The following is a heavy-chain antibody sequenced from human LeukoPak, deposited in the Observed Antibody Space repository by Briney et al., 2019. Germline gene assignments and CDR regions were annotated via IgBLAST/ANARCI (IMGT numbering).Heavy chain of an antibody. CDR3: ARPSGRNWNAFDI. V-gene: IGHV4-39*01. J-gene: IGHJ3*02. CDR2: INYSGNT. Sequence: PSDTLALTGAVCGDSISSSPYFCGWLRQPPGKGLEWIGSINYSGNTYFNPSLQSRVAISVDTSKNQFSLKLSSLTAADTAVYSCARPSGRNWNAFDIWGQGTMVTVSS. CDR1: GDSISSSPYF. D-gene: IGHD1-14*01.